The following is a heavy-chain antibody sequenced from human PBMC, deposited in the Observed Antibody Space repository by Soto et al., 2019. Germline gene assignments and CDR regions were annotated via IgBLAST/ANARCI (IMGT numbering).Heavy chain of an antibody. CDR3: AKDYRGWYPYYLDY. D-gene: IGHD6-19*01. CDR2: ISHDGVNK. Sequence: PGGSLRLSCAASGFIFSRNGMHWVRQAPGKGLEWVAVISHDGVNKYYADSVKGRFTMSRDNSKNTMYLQMNSLRIEDTAVYYCAKDYRGWYPYYLDYWGQGTLVTVSS. V-gene: IGHV3-30*18. J-gene: IGHJ4*02. CDR1: GFIFSRNG.